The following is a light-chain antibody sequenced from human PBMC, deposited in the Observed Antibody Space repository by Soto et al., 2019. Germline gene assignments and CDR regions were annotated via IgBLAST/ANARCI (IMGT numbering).Light chain of an antibody. V-gene: IGKV3-20*01. J-gene: IGKJ2*01. CDR3: QQYGGSPMYT. Sequence: EIVLTQSPGTLSLSPGERATLSCRASQSVSNNYLAWYQQKPGQAPRLLIYGASTRATGIPDRFRGSGSGTDSTLRISTPEPEDCAVYYCQQYGGSPMYTFGQGPKLEIK. CDR2: GAS. CDR1: QSVSNNY.